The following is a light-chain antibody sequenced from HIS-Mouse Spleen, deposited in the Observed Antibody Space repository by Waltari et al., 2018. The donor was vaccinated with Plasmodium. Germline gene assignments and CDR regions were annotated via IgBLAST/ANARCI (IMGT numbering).Light chain of an antibody. CDR2: VVS. CDR3: SSYTSSSTLNDV. V-gene: IGLV2-14*03. CDR1: SSYVGGYNY. J-gene: IGLJ1*01. Sequence: QSALTQPASVSGSPGQSITISCTGTSSYVGGYNYVSWYPQHPGKAPKLMIYVVSNRPSGISNRFSGSKAGNTASLTISGLQAEDEAYYYCSSYTSSSTLNDVFGTGTKVTVL.